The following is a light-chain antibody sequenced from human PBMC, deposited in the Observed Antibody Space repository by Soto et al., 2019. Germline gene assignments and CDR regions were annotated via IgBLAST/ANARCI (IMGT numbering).Light chain of an antibody. CDR1: SKDVGGYDF. V-gene: IGLV2-14*03. CDR3: GSYTASGTSL. Sequence: QSALTQPASVSGSPGQSIAISCTGTSKDVGGYDFVSWFQQYPGKAPRVVIYDVIHRPSGVSNRFSGSKSGNTASLTISGLQADDEADYYCGSYTASGTSLFGGGTQVTVL. J-gene: IGLJ2*01. CDR2: DVI.